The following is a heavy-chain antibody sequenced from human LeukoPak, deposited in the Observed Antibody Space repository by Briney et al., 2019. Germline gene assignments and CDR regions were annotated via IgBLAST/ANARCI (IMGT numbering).Heavy chain of an antibody. CDR3: ARDVGASSGYYYYYYYAMDV. CDR2: IYSGGST. V-gene: IGHV3-53*01. Sequence: GGSLRLSCAASGFTVSSNYISWVRQAPGMGLEWVSVIYSGGSTYYADSVKGRFTISRDNSKNTLYLQMNSLRAEDTAMYYCARDVGASSGYYYYYYYAMDVWGQGTTVTVSS. J-gene: IGHJ6*02. CDR1: GFTVSSNY. D-gene: IGHD3-22*01.